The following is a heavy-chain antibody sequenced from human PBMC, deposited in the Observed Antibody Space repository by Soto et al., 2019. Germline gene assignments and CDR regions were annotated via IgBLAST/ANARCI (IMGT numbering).Heavy chain of an antibody. CDR3: AKERPGYSSGWYGYYFDY. V-gene: IGHV3-30-3*01. D-gene: IGHD6-19*01. CDR2: ISYDGSNK. J-gene: IGHJ4*02. Sequence: GGSLRLSCAASGFTFSSYAMHWVRQAPGKGLEWVAVISYDGSNKYYADSVKGRFTISRDNSKNTLYLQMNSLRAEDTAVYYCAKERPGYSSGWYGYYFDYWGQGTLVTVSS. CDR1: GFTFSSYA.